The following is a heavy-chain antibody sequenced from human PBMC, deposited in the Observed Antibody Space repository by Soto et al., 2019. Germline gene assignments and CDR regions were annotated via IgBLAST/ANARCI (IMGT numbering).Heavy chain of an antibody. CDR2: ISYDGSNK. J-gene: IGHJ4*02. Sequence: PGGSLRLSCAASGFTFSSYGMHWVRQAPGKGLEWVAVISYDGSNKYYADSVKGRFTISRDNSKNTLYLQMNSLRAEDTAVYYCAKDGVTAVAVSITIDYWGQGTLVTVSS. D-gene: IGHD6-19*01. V-gene: IGHV3-30*18. CDR3: AKDGVTAVAVSITIDY. CDR1: GFTFSSYG.